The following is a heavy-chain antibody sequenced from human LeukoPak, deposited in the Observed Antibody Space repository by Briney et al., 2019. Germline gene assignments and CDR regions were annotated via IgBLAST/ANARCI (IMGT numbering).Heavy chain of an antibody. D-gene: IGHD5-18*01. Sequence: GSVKGQFTISRENAKNCLCLQMNSLRAEDTAVYYCARDGGGGYNYGWGYYFDYWGQGTLVTVAS. J-gene: IGHJ4*02. V-gene: IGHV3-13*01. CDR3: ARDGGGGYNYGWGYYFDY.